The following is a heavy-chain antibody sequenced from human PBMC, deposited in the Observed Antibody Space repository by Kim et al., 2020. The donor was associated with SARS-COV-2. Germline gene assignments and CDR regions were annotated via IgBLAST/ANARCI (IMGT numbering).Heavy chain of an antibody. V-gene: IGHV4-39*01. Sequence: SETLSLTCTVSGGSISSSSYYWGWIRQPPGKGLEWIGSIYYSGSTYYNPSLKSRATISVDTSTTQFSLKLSSVTAADTAVYYCASYQRITIFGVVTPFDYWGQGTLVTVSS. CDR1: GGSISSSSYY. J-gene: IGHJ4*02. CDR3: ASYQRITIFGVVTPFDY. CDR2: IYYSGST. D-gene: IGHD3-3*01.